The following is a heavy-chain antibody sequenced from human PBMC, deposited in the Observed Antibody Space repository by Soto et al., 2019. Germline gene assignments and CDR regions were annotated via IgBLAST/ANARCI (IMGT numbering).Heavy chain of an antibody. CDR3: ASSKGDTAMVPPHYYYGMDV. J-gene: IGHJ6*02. CDR1: GYSFTSYW. D-gene: IGHD5-18*01. V-gene: IGHV5-10-1*01. CDR2: IDPSDSYT. Sequence: GESLKISCKGSGYSFTSYWISWVRQMPGKGLEWMGRIDPSDSYTNYSPSFQGHVTISADKSISTAYMELRSLRSDDTAVYYCASSKGDTAMVPPHYYYGMDVWGQGTTVTVSS.